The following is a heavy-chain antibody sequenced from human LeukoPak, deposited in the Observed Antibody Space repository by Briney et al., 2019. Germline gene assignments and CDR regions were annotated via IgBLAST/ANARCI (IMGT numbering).Heavy chain of an antibody. V-gene: IGHV1-46*03. CDR3: ASSPSYYYGSGDLHPFYC. CDR2: INPSGGST. CDR1: GYTFTSYY. J-gene: IGHJ4*02. D-gene: IGHD3-10*01. Sequence: SSVKVSCKASGYTFTSYYMHWVRQAPGQGLEWMGIINPSGGSTSYAQKFQGRVTMTRDTSTSTVYMELSSLRSEDTAVYYRASSPSYYYGSGDLHPFYCGGQGTLVTVS.